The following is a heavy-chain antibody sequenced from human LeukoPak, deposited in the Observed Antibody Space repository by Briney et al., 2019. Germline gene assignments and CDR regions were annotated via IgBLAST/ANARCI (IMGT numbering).Heavy chain of an antibody. D-gene: IGHD3-10*01. CDR2: IYYSGST. Sequence: RPSETLSLTCTVSGGSISSYYWSWIRQPPGKGLEWIGYIYYSGSTNYNPSLKSRVTISVDTSKNQFSLKLSSVTAADTAVYYCARGRPRGWFDPWGQGTLVTVSS. CDR1: GGSISSYY. CDR3: ARGRPRGWFDP. J-gene: IGHJ5*02. V-gene: IGHV4-59*01.